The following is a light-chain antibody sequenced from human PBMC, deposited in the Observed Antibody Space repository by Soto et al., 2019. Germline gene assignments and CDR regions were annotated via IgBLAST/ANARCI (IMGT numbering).Light chain of an antibody. CDR1: SGDVGHSNY. V-gene: IGLV2-14*01. J-gene: IGLJ2*01. CDR2: EVN. Sequence: QSALTQPASVSGSPGQSITISCTGTSGDVGHSNYVSWYQQHPDKAPKLMIYEVNHRPSGVSNRFSGSKSGNTASLTISGLQAEDEADYYCQSYDSDFVVFGGGTKLTVL. CDR3: QSYDSDFVV.